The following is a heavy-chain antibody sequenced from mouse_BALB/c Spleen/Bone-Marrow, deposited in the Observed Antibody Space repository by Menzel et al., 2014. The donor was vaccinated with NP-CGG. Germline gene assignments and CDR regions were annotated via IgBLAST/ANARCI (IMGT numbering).Heavy chain of an antibody. CDR1: GFTFSDYY. Sequence: VESGGGLVKPGGSLKLSCAASGFTFSDYYMYWVRQTPEKRLAWVATISDGGSYTYYPDSVKGRFTISRDNAKNNLYLQMSSLKSEDTAMYYCARAWDYDSKVWFAYWGQGTLVTVSA. J-gene: IGHJ3*01. CDR2: ISDGGSYT. CDR3: ARAWDYDSKVWFAY. D-gene: IGHD2-4*01. V-gene: IGHV5-4*02.